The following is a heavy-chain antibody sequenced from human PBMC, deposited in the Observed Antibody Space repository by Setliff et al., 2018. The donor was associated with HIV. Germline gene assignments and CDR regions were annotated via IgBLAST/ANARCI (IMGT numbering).Heavy chain of an antibody. Sequence: LRLSCAASGFTFSSYVMHWVRQSPGKGLEWVALTWYDGRTTYYADSAKGRFTISRDNSKNTLNLQMNTLRAEDTAMYYCAKVGREYNGYDLTFDSWGQGTLVTSPQ. CDR3: AKVGREYNGYDLTFDS. CDR2: TWYDGRTT. V-gene: IGHV3-33*03. D-gene: IGHD5-12*01. J-gene: IGHJ4*02. CDR1: GFTFSSYV.